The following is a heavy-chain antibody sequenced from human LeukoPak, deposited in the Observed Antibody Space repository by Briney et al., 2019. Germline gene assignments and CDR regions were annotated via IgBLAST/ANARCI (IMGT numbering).Heavy chain of an antibody. D-gene: IGHD3-22*01. CDR3: ARPREYYYDSSGYYVFDY. CDR2: INSDGSST. V-gene: IGHV3-74*01. CDR1: GFTFSSYW. J-gene: IGHJ4*02. Sequence: GGSLRLSCAASGFTFSSYWMHWVRQAPGKGLVWVSHINSDGSSTSYADSVKGRFTISRDNAKNTLYLQMNSLRAEDTAVYYCARPREYYYDSSGYYVFDYWGQGTLVTVSS.